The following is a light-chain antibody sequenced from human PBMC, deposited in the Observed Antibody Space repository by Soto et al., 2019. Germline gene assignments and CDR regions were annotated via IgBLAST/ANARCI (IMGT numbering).Light chain of an antibody. CDR1: SSDVGGYKY. V-gene: IGLV2-14*01. CDR3: SSFSSITREV. Sequence: QSALTQPASVSGSPGQSITISCTGTSSDVGGYKYVSWYQQHPDKAPKLIIFEVSNRPSGISSRFSGSKSGNTASLTISGLQTEDEADYYCSSFSSITREVFGGGTQLTVL. J-gene: IGLJ2*01. CDR2: EVS.